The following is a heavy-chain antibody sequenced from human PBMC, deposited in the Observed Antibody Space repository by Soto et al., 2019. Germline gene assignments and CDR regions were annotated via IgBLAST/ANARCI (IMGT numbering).Heavy chain of an antibody. D-gene: IGHD4-17*01. CDR1: GGTFSSYA. J-gene: IGHJ6*02. CDR2: IIPIFGTA. Sequence: GASVKVSCKASGGTFSSYAISWVRQAPGQGLEWMGGIIPIFGTANYAQKFQGRVTITADESTSTAYMELSSLRSEDTAVYYCAATVTTKKRYYYYYGMDVWGQGTTVTVSS. CDR3: AATVTTKKRYYYYYGMDV. V-gene: IGHV1-69*13.